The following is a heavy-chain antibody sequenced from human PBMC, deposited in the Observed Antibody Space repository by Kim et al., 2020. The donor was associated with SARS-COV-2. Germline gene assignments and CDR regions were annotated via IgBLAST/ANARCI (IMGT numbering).Heavy chain of an antibody. CDR3: QREATLDY. Sequence: GGSLRLSCAASGFTFSSYAMHWVRQAPGKGLEWVAVISYDGSNKYYADSVKGRFTISRDNSKNTLYLQMNSLRAEDTAVYYCQREATLDYWGQGTLVTVSS. J-gene: IGHJ4*02. CDR2: ISYDGSNK. V-gene: IGHV3-30-3*01. CDR1: GFTFSSYA. D-gene: IGHD5-12*01.